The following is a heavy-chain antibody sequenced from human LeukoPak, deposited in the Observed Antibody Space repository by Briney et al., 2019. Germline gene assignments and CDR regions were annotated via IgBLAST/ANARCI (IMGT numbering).Heavy chain of an antibody. D-gene: IGHD3-3*01. CDR3: ARDLRITIFGVPMVYYGMDV. CDR2: INPNSGGT. J-gene: IGHJ6*02. CDR1: GYTFTGYY. V-gene: IGHV1-2*02. Sequence: ASVKVSCKASGYTFTGYYMHRVRQAPGQGLEWMGWINPNSGGTNYAQKFQGRVTMTRDTSISTAYMELSRLRSDDTAVYYCARDLRITIFGVPMVYYGMDVWGQGTTVTVSS.